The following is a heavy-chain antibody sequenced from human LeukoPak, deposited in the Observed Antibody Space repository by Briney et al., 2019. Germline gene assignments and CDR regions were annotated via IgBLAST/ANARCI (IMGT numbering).Heavy chain of an antibody. CDR3: ARDSDFVPTSDAFDI. V-gene: IGHV3-74*01. J-gene: IGHJ3*02. D-gene: IGHD2-8*01. Sequence: GGSLRLSCAASGFTFSSYWMHWVRQAPGKGLVWVSRINSDGSSTRYADSVKGRFTISRDNAKNTLYLQMNSLRAGDTAVYYCARDSDFVPTSDAFDIWGQGAMVTVSS. CDR2: INSDGSST. CDR1: GFTFSSYW.